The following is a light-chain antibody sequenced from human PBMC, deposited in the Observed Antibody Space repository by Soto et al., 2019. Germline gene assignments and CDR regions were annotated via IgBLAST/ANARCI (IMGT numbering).Light chain of an antibody. CDR1: QSINKD. J-gene: IGKJ1*01. V-gene: IGKV1-39*01. CDR3: QQSYSTPWT. Sequence: DIQMTQSPSSLSASVGDRVTITCRASQSINKDVNWYQQKPGKAPELLIYTASSLQGGVPSRFSGSASGNDFNLTNSSPQPGDFATYFCQQSYSTPWTFGQGTRVDI. CDR2: TAS.